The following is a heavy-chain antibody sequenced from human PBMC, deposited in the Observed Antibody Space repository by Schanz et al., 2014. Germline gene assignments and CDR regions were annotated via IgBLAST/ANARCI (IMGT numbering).Heavy chain of an antibody. V-gene: IGHV4-59*08. D-gene: IGHD1-26*01. J-gene: IGHJ6*02. Sequence: QVQLQESGPGLVKPSETLSLTCTVSGVSIGGYYWSWIRQPPGKGLEWIGYIFFSGSTTYNPSLNSGVTISVEMSKNQFALNLSSVTAADTAVYYCARLGVGDKAYYYYGTDVWGQGTTVLVSS. CDR2: IFFSGST. CDR3: ARLGVGDKAYYYYGTDV. CDR1: GVSIGGYY.